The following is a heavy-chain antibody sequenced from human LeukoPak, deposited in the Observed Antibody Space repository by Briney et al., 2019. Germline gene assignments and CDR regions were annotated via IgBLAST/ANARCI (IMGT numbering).Heavy chain of an antibody. CDR1: GFTFFSYE. CDR2: ISSSGSTI. J-gene: IGHJ4*02. V-gene: IGHV3-48*03. D-gene: IGHD4-23*01. CDR3: ARDSGDYGGRFFDY. Sequence: GGSLRLSCAASGFTFFSYEMNWFRQAPGKGLEWVSYISSSGSTIYYADSVKGRFAISRDNAKNSLYLQMNSLRAEDTAVYYCARDSGDYGGRFFDYWGQGALVTVSS.